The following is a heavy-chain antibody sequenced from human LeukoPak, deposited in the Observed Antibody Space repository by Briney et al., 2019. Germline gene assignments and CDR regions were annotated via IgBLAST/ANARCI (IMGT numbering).Heavy chain of an antibody. J-gene: IGHJ5*02. CDR2: ISYDGSNK. CDR1: GFTFSSYG. CDR3: AKDLSSGSFDP. V-gene: IGHV3-30*18. Sequence: GGSLRLSCAASGFTFSSYGMHWVRQAPGKGLEWVAVISYDGSNKYYADSVKGRFTISRDNSKNTLYLQMNSLRAEDTAVHYCAKDLSSGSFDPWGQGTLVTVSS. D-gene: IGHD6-19*01.